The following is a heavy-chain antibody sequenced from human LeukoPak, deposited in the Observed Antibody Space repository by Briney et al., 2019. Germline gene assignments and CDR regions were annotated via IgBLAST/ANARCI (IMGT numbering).Heavy chain of an antibody. V-gene: IGHV3-21*01. J-gene: IGHJ4*02. Sequence: GGSLRLSCAASGFAFNTYSMNWVRQAPEKGLEWVSFIFSSSTYIYYTDSVKGRFTISRDKAKNSIYMQMTCERAEDTSVSYFPRAFSVGYRGGVDYRGEGTLVTVSS. CDR2: IFSSSTYI. D-gene: IGHD3-16*01. CDR1: GFAFNTYS. CDR3: PRAFSVGYRGGVDY.